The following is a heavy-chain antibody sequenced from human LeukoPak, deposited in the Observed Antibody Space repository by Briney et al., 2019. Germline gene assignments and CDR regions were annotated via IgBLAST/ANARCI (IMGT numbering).Heavy chain of an antibody. CDR2: IYWNDDK. D-gene: IGHD4-17*01. Sequence: SGPTLVKPTQTLTLTCTFSGFSLSTSGVGVGWIRQPPRKALEWLALIYWNDDKRYSPSLKSRLTITKDTSKNQVVLTMTNMDPVDTATYYCAHSGTVTTPHDAFDIWGQGTMVTVSS. V-gene: IGHV2-5*01. CDR1: GFSLSTSGVG. CDR3: AHSGTVTTPHDAFDI. J-gene: IGHJ3*02.